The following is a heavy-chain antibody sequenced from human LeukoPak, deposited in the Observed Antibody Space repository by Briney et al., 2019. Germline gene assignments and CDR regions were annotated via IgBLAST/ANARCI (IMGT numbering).Heavy chain of an antibody. D-gene: IGHD6-13*01. Sequence: PSETLSLTCTVSVGSISSGDYYWSWIRQPPGKGLEWIGYIYYSGSTCYNPSLKSRVTISVGTSKNQFSLKLSSVTAADTAVYYCARERIAAAGNRFGVYGMDVWGQGTTVTVSS. V-gene: IGHV4-30-4*01. CDR2: IYYSGST. CDR3: ARERIAAAGNRFGVYGMDV. J-gene: IGHJ6*02. CDR1: VGSISSGDYY.